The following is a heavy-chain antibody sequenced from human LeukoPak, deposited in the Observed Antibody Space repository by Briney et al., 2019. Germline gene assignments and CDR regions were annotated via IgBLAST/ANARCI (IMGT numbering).Heavy chain of an antibody. CDR1: GFSSADYG. J-gene: IGHJ4*02. V-gene: IGHV3-20*04. Sequence: PGGSLRLSCEDSGFSSADYGMSWVRQLPGKGLDWDAGINWDGGNRFYADSVKGRFIITRDHAKNSLFLQMNSLRVEDTALYYCTRDLSSNWYNFAYWGQGALVIVPS. CDR2: INWDGGNR. D-gene: IGHD6-13*01. CDR3: TRDLSSNWYNFAY.